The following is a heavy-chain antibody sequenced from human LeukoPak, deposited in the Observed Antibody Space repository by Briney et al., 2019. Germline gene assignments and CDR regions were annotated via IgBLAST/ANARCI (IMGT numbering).Heavy chain of an antibody. V-gene: IGHV3-30*18. D-gene: IGHD4-17*01. CDR2: ISYDGSHK. CDR1: GITFRSYG. J-gene: IGHJ5*02. CDR3: AKGARGDTVTSIVGLNWFDP. Sequence: GRSLRLSCAASGITFRSYGMHWVRQAPGKGLEWVAVISYDGSHKYYADSVKGRFSISRDNSKNTLYLQMNSLRADDTAVYYCAKGARGDTVTSIVGLNWFDPWGQGTLVTVSS.